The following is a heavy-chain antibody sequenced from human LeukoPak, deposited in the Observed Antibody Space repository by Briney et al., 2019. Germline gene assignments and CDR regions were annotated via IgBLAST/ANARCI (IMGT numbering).Heavy chain of an antibody. CDR1: GYSISSGYY. CDR3: ARPGIVGATTPFDC. D-gene: IGHD1-26*01. Sequence: PSETLSLTCAVSGYSISSGYYWGWIREPPGKGLEWIGSIYHSGSTYYNPSLKSRVTISVDTSKNQFSLKLSSVTAADTAVYYCARPGIVGATTPFDCWGQGTLVTVSS. V-gene: IGHV4-38-2*01. J-gene: IGHJ4*02. CDR2: IYHSGST.